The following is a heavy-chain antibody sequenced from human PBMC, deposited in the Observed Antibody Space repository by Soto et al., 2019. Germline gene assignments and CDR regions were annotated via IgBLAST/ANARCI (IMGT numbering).Heavy chain of an antibody. Sequence: ASVNVSCKASGYTFTGYYMHWVRQAPGQGLEWMGWINPNSGGTNYAQKFQGRVTMTRDTSISTAYMELSRLRSDDTAVYYCARVPGYSLYYYGMDVWGQGTTVTVSS. CDR1: GYTFTGYY. D-gene: IGHD5-18*01. CDR3: ARVPGYSLYYYGMDV. CDR2: INPNSGGT. V-gene: IGHV1-2*02. J-gene: IGHJ6*02.